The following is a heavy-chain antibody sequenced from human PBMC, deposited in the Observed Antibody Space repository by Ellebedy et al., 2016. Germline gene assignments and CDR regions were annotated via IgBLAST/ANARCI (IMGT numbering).Heavy chain of an antibody. D-gene: IGHD4-23*01. J-gene: IGHJ4*02. V-gene: IGHV3-33*01. CDR3: ARLVISGGHSDGYFDS. CDR1: GSSFGSFG. CDR2: VWYDGRNE. Sequence: GESLKISCAASGSSFGSFGMHWVRQAPGKGLEWVAVVWYDGRNENYADSVKGRFTISRDNSKNTLFLQMNSLRAEDTAMYYCARLVISGGHSDGYFDSWGQGTLVTVSS.